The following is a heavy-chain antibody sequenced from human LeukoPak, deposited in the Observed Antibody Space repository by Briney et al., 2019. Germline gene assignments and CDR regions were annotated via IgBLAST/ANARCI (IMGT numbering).Heavy chain of an antibody. CDR2: INHSGRT. V-gene: IGHV4-34*01. J-gene: IGHJ6*03. Sequence: PAETLSLTCAVSGGSFSGYYWTWIRQPPGKGLEWIGEINHSGRTNYNPSLKSRVIISVDTSKNQFSLKVNSVTAADTAVYYCARRPYDFWSGYQNRYYYYYMDVWGKGTTVTVSS. CDR3: ARRPYDFWSGYQNRYYYYYMDV. D-gene: IGHD3-3*01. CDR1: GGSFSGYY.